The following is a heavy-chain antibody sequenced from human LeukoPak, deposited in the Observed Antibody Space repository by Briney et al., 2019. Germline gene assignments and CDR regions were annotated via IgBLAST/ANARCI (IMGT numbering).Heavy chain of an antibody. V-gene: IGHV3-48*03. CDR1: GFTFSSYE. CDR3: AKVGYYYDSSGYSDY. Sequence: GGSLRLSCAASGFTFSSYEMNWVRQAPGKGLEWVSYISSSGSTIYYADSVKGRFTISRDNAKNSLYLQMNSLRAEDTAVYYCAKVGYYYDSSGYSDYWGQGTLVTVSS. J-gene: IGHJ4*02. CDR2: ISSSGSTI. D-gene: IGHD3-22*01.